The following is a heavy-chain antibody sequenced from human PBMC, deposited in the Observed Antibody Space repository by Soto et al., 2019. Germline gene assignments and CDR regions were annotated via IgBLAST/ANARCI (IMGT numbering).Heavy chain of an antibody. V-gene: IGHV3-7*01. CDR2: IKQDGSEK. J-gene: IGHJ6*02. CDR3: ARDPGSSSPNYYYYGMDV. Sequence: GGSLRLSCAASGFTFSSYWMSWVRQAPGKGLEWVANIKQDGSEKYYVDSVKGRFTISRDNAKNSLYPQMNSLRAEDTAVYYCARDPGSSSPNYYYYGMDVWGQGTTVTVSS. D-gene: IGHD6-6*01. CDR1: GFTFSSYW.